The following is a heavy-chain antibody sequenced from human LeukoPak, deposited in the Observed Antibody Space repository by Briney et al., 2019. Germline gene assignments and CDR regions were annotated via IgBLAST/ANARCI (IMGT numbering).Heavy chain of an antibody. CDR1: GYTFTGYY. CDR2: INPNSGGT. D-gene: IGHD5-24*01. CDR3: ARVAGWLQLNLADY. J-gene: IGHJ4*02. Sequence: GASVKVSCKASGYTFTGYYMHWVRPAPGQGLEWMGWINPNSGGTNYAQKFQGRVTMTRDTSISTAYMELSRLRSDDTAVYYCARVAGWLQLNLADYWGQGTLVTVSS. V-gene: IGHV1-2*02.